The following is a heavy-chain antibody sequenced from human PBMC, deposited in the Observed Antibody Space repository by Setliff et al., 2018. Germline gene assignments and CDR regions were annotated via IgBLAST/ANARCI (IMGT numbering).Heavy chain of an antibody. D-gene: IGHD1-26*01. CDR1: GGSLSDYY. V-gene: IGHV4-4*07. CDR2: IYTSGST. J-gene: IGHJ5*02. CDR3: ARDNTILGATDH. Sequence: PSETLSLTCTVYGGSLSDYYWSWIRQPAGKGLEWIGRIYTSGSTNYNPALNSRVTISVDTSTNQFSLRLTSLTAADTAVYFCARDNTILGATDHWGQGTLVTVSS.